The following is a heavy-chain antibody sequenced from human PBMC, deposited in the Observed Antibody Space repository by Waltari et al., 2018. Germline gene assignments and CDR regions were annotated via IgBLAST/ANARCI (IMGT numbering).Heavy chain of an antibody. V-gene: IGHV5-51*01. CDR2: IYPGDSDT. D-gene: IGHD3-22*01. CDR3: ASEIRYDSSGYYYGFDY. Sequence: EVQLVQSGAEVKKPGESLKISCKGSGYSFTSYWIGWVRQMPGKGLEWMGIIYPGDSDTRYSPSFQGQVTISADKSISTAYLQWSSLKASDTAMYYCASEIRYDSSGYYYGFDYWGQGTLVTVSS. CDR1: GYSFTSYW. J-gene: IGHJ4*02.